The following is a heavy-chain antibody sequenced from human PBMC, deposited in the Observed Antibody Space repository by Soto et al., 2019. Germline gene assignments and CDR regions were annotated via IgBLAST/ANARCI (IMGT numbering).Heavy chain of an antibody. J-gene: IGHJ4*02. D-gene: IGHD1-26*01. V-gene: IGHV6-1*01. CDR3: ARNSGRYFDY. CDR2: TYYRSKWYN. Sequence: QALSLTSAISGDSVSSNSATCNLIRHSPSRGLEWLGRTYYRSKWYNDYAVSVKSRITINPDTSKNQFSLQLNSVTPEDTAVYYCARNSGRYFDYWGQGTLVTVSS. CDR1: GDSVSSNSAT.